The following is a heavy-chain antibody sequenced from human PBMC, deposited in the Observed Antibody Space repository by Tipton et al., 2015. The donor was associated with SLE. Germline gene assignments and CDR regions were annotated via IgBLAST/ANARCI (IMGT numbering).Heavy chain of an antibody. J-gene: IGHJ1*01. CDR1: GFTFSTYA. Sequence: SLRLSCAASGFTFSTYAMHWVRQAPGKGLDWVSVLYSGGSTYYADSAKGRFTISRDSTKNTLYLQMNSLRVEDTAVYYCARVSVAGTFGGDFQVWGQGTLVTVAS. D-gene: IGHD3-16*01. CDR2: LYSGGST. CDR3: ARVSVAGTFGGDFQV. V-gene: IGHV3-NL1*01.